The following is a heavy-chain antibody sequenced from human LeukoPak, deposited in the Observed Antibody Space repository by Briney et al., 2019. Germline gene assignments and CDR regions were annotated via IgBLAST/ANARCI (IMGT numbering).Heavy chain of an antibody. CDR1: DSSISSGAYY. D-gene: IGHD3-22*01. Sequence: PSETLSLTCTVSDSSISSGAYYWSWIRQHPGKGLEWIGYIYYSGSTHYNPSLKSRVTISVDTSKNQFSLKLSSVTAADTAVYYCAREENYDSSGYFNYWGQGTLVTVSS. V-gene: IGHV4-31*03. CDR3: AREENYDSSGYFNY. J-gene: IGHJ4*02. CDR2: IYYSGST.